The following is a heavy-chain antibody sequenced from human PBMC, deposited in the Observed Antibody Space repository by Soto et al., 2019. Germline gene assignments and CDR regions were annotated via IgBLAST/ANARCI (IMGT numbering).Heavy chain of an antibody. CDR1: GFTFSNAW. Sequence: EVQLVESGGGLVKPGGSLRLSCAASGFTFSNAWMSWVRQAPGKGLEWVGRIKSKTDGGTTDYAAPVKGRFTISRDDSKNTLYLQMNSLKTEDTAVYHCTTAGDYYDSSGYYPYYYYGMDVWGQGTTVTVSS. J-gene: IGHJ6*02. D-gene: IGHD3-22*01. V-gene: IGHV3-15*01. CDR3: TTAGDYYDSSGYYPYYYYGMDV. CDR2: IKSKTDGGTT.